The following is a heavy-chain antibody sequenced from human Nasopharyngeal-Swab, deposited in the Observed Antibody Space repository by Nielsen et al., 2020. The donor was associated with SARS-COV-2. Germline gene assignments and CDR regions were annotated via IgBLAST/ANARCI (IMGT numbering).Heavy chain of an antibody. D-gene: IGHD5-18*01. J-gene: IGHJ6*03. CDR3: ARGGYSYGKYYYYYMDV. V-gene: IGHV4-38-2*02. Sequence: SETLSLTCTVSGYSISSGYYLGWIRQPPGKGLEWIGSIYHSGSTYYNPSLKSRVTISVDTSKNQFSLKLSSVTAADTAVYYCARGGYSYGKYYYYYMDVWGKGTTVTVSS. CDR2: IYHSGST. CDR1: GYSISSGYY.